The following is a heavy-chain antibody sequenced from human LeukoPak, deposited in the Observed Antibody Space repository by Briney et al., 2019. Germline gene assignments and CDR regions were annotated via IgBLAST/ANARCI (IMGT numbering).Heavy chain of an antibody. J-gene: IGHJ4*02. CDR2: ISSSGGGP. Sequence: GGSLRLSCAASGFTFSSYWMSWVRQAPGKGLEWVSAISSSGGGPYYSDSVKGRFTISRDNSKNTLSLQMNSLRAEDTAIYFCAEHERGLPTPHLDYWGQGTLVTVSS. V-gene: IGHV3-23*01. CDR1: GFTFSSYW. CDR3: AEHERGLPTPHLDY. D-gene: IGHD5-24*01.